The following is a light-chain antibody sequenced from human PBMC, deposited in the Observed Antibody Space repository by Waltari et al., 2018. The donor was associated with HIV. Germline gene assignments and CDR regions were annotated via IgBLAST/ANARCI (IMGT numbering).Light chain of an antibody. J-gene: IGKJ1*01. CDR1: QIFNNY. CDR2: AAS. V-gene: IGKV1-39*01. Sequence: DIQMTQSPSSLSASVGDRVTITCRASQIFNNYLNWYQQKPGKAPKLLIYAASSLQSGVPSRFSGSGSGTDFTLHISSLQPEDFATYYCQQTYSTPWKFGQGTKVEIK. CDR3: QQTYSTPWK.